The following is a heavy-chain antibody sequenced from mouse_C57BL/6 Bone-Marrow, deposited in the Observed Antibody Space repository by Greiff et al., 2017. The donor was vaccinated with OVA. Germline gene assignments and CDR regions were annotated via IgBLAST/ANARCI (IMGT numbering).Heavy chain of an antibody. D-gene: IGHD2-4*01. Sequence: LPQSLAALVRPVSSVQISFTSSFYTFTFSILPCLQPTPCHVLSWIGAIYPGNGDTSYNQKFKGKATLTVDKSSSTAYMQLSSLTSEDSEVYFCAKGRGYDYSYWYFDVWGTGTTVTVSS. J-gene: IGHJ1*03. V-gene: IGHV1-12*01. CDR2: IYPGNGDT. CDR3: AKGRGYDYSYWYFDV. CDR1: FYTFTFSI.